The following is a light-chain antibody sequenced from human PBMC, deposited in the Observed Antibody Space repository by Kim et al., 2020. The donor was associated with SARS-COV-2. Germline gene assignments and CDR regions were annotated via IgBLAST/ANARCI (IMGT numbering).Light chain of an antibody. CDR2: DVS. V-gene: IGLV2-14*03. CDR1: TSDIGTYNY. CDR3: TSRTTSSTWL. Sequence: QSALTQPASVSGSPGQSITISCTGTTSDIGTYNYVSWYQQHPGKAPKLMIFDVSKRPSGVSDRFSGSKSGNTASLNISGLQAEDEADYYCTSRTTSSTWLFGGGTKLTVL. J-gene: IGLJ3*02.